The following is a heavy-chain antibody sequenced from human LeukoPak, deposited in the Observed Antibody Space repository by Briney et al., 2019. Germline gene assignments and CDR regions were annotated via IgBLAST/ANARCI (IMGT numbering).Heavy chain of an antibody. CDR1: GFTFSSYA. CDR2: ISYDGSNK. D-gene: IGHD3-10*01. V-gene: IGHV3-30-3*01. Sequence: GRSLRLSCAASGFTFSSYAMHWVRQAPGKGLEWVAVISYDGSNKYYADSVKGRFTISRDNSKNTLYLQMNSLRAEDTAVYYCASGGYGSGSYLDYWGQGTLVTVSS. J-gene: IGHJ4*02. CDR3: ASGGYGSGSYLDY.